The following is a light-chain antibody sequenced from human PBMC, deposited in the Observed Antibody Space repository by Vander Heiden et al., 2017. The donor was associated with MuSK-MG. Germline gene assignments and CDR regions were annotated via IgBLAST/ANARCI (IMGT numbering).Light chain of an antibody. V-gene: IGKV1-5*03. CDR3: QQDNSYSRT. J-gene: IGKJ2*01. CDR2: KAS. CDR1: QSISSW. Sequence: DIQMTQSPSTPSPSVGDRGTNTGRASQSISSWLAWYQQKPGKAPKLLIYKASSLESGVPSRFSGSGSGTEFTLTISSLQPDDFATYYCQQDNSYSRTFGQGTKLEIK.